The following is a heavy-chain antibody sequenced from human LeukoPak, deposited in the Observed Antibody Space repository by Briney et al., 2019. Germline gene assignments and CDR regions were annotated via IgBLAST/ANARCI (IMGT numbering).Heavy chain of an antibody. J-gene: IGHJ4*02. CDR2: TSPDGSNK. CDR3: AGIAVAGQTPIFDY. D-gene: IGHD6-19*01. V-gene: IGHV3-30-3*01. Sequence: GRSLRLSCAASGFTFSTYAMHWVRQAPGQGLECVASTSPDGSNKYYADSVKGRFTISRDNAKNSLYLQMNSLRDEDTAVYYCAGIAVAGQTPIFDYWGQGTLVTVSS. CDR1: GFTFSTYA.